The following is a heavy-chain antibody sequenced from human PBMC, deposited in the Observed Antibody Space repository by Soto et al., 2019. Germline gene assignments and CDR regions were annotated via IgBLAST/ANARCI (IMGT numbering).Heavy chain of an antibody. J-gene: IGHJ5*02. CDR1: GGSISSSSYY. CDR2: IYYSGST. CDR3: ARQTIYYDSSGNSPNWFDP. D-gene: IGHD3-22*01. Sequence: SETLSLTCTVSGGSISSSSYYWGWLRPPPGKGLEWIGSIYYSGSTYYNPSLKSRVTISVDTSKNQFSLKLSSVTAADTAVYYCARQTIYYDSSGNSPNWFDPWGQG. V-gene: IGHV4-39*01.